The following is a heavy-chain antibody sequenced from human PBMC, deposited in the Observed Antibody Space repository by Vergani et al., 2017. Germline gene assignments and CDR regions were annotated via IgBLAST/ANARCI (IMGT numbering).Heavy chain of an antibody. CDR1: GYSFTNYW. CDR2: IHPADSDT. V-gene: IGHV5-51*01. Sequence: EVQLVQSGAEVKKPGESLKISCQISGYSFTNYWIGWVRQMPGKGLEWMGIIHPADSDTRYSPSFQGQVTISVDMSISTAYLQRSSLRASDSAMYYCARLYGRDSSGSKYFDYWGQGTLVTVSS. D-gene: IGHD3-22*01. J-gene: IGHJ4*02. CDR3: ARLYGRDSSGSKYFDY.